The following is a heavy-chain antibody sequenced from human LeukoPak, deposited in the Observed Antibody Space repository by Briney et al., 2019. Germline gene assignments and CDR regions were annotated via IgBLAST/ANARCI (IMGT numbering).Heavy chain of an antibody. D-gene: IGHD6-19*01. Sequence: PSETLSLTCTVSGGSINYYYWSWIRQPPEKGLEWIGYIYYSGSTNYNPSLKSRVTISVDTSKNQFSLKLSSVTAADTAVYYCASQNSSGWPFDYWGQGTLVTVSS. CDR2: IYYSGST. J-gene: IGHJ4*02. CDR3: ASQNSSGWPFDY. V-gene: IGHV4-59*01. CDR1: GGSINYYY.